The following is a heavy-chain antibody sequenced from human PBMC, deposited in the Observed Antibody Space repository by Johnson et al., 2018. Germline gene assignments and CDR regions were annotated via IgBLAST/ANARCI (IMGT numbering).Heavy chain of an antibody. CDR2: INSDGSST. Sequence: VQLVQSGGGVVRPGGSLRLSCVASGFTFSTYLMHWVRQAPGKGLVWVSRINSDGSSTDYADSVRGRFTISRDNAKNTLYLQMNSLRAEDTAGYYCARAPAPVDAFDIWGQGTMVTVSS. CDR1: GFTFSTYL. V-gene: IGHV3-74*02. D-gene: IGHD1-14*01. J-gene: IGHJ3*02. CDR3: ARAPAPVDAFDI.